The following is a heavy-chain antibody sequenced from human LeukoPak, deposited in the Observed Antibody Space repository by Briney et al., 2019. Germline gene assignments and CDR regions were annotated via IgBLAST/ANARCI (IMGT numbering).Heavy chain of an antibody. V-gene: IGHV3-53*01. CDR1: GFTVSSNY. Sequence: GGSLRLSCAASGFTVSSNYMSWVRQAPGKGLEWVSVIYSGGSTYYADSVKGRFTISRDNSKNTLYLQMNSLRAEDTAVYYCARAFYGDYEFDYWDQGTLVTVSS. CDR3: ARAFYGDYEFDY. D-gene: IGHD4-17*01. J-gene: IGHJ4*02. CDR2: IYSGGST.